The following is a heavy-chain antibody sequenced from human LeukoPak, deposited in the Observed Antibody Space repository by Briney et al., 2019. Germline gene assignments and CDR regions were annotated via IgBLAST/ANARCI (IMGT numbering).Heavy chain of an antibody. D-gene: IGHD3-10*01. Sequence: PSETLSLTCTVSGGSISTYYWSWLRQPPAKGLEWIGYIYYSGSTNYNPSLNSQVTISVDTSKNQFSLKLSSVTAADTAVYYCARGFGREYNFAKYWGQGTLVTVSS. CDR1: GGSISTYY. CDR3: ARGFGREYNFAKY. V-gene: IGHV4-59*01. J-gene: IGHJ4*02. CDR2: IYYSGST.